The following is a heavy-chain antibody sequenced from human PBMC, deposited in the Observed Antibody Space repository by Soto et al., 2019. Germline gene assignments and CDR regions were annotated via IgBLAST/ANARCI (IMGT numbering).Heavy chain of an antibody. V-gene: IGHV3-23*01. CDR3: SKDSGDYDFWSGYYWEPTNFDY. CDR2: ISGSGGST. CDR1: GFTFSSYA. J-gene: IGHJ4*02. Sequence: GGSLRLSCAASGFTFSSYAMSWVRQAPGKGLEWVSAISGSGGSTYYADSVKGRFTISRDNSKNTLYLQMNSLRAEDTAVYYCSKDSGDYDFWSGYYWEPTNFDYWGQGTLVTVSS. D-gene: IGHD3-3*01.